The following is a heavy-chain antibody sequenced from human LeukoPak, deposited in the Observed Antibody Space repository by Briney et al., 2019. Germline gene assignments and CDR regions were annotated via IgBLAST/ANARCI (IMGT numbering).Heavy chain of an antibody. V-gene: IGHV3-30*04. CDR2: ISYDGSNK. D-gene: IGHD6-13*01. CDR3: ARAKYSSSWFDP. Sequence: GRSLRLSCAASGFTFSSYAMHWVRQAPGKGLEWVAVISYDGSNKYYADSVKGRFTISRDNSKNTLYLQMNSLRAEDTAVYYYARAKYSSSWFDPWGQGTLVTVSS. CDR1: GFTFSSYA. J-gene: IGHJ5*02.